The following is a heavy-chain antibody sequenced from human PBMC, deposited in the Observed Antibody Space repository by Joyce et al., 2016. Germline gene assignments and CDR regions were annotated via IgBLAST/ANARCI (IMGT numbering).Heavy chain of an antibody. V-gene: IGHV3-30*18. CDR3: AKILTATYSSGWFLDY. Sequence: QVQLVESGGGVVQPGRSLRLSCAASGLTISNYGVHWVRQARGKGLEWVAVISYDGIYKYYADSVKGRFTISRDNSKNTVFLEMNSLRAEDTAVYYCAKILTATYSSGWFLDYWGQGTLVTVSS. J-gene: IGHJ4*02. CDR2: ISYDGIYK. CDR1: GLTISNYG. D-gene: IGHD6-25*01.